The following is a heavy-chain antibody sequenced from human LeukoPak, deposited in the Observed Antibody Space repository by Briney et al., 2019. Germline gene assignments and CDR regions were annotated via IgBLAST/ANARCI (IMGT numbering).Heavy chain of an antibody. Sequence: ASVKVSCKASGYTFTSYVINWVRQATGQGVEWMGWMNPNSGNTGYAQKFQGRVTMTMDTPISTAYMELSSLRSEDTAVYYCAGSYDFWSGYYRGFDPWGQGTLVTVSS. V-gene: IGHV1-8*01. CDR1: GYTFTSYV. J-gene: IGHJ5*02. CDR2: MNPNSGNT. CDR3: AGSYDFWSGYYRGFDP. D-gene: IGHD3-3*01.